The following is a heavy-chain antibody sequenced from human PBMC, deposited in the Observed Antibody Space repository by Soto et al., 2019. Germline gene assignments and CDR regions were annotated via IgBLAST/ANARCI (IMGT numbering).Heavy chain of an antibody. J-gene: IGHJ4*02. V-gene: IGHV1-46*01. CDR1: GYTFTSYY. Sequence: QVQLVQSGAEVKKPGASVKVSCKASGYTFTSYYMHWVRQAPGQGLEWMGIINPSGGSTSYAQKFQGRVTMTRDTSTSTVYMELSSLRSEDTAVYYCARDTPVAQTNRLMYDSSGYYDYWGQGTLVTVSS. CDR3: ARDTPVAQTNRLMYDSSGYYDY. CDR2: INPSGGST. D-gene: IGHD3-22*01.